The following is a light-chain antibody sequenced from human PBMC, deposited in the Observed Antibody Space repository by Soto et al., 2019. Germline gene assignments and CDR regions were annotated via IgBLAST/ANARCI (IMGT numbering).Light chain of an antibody. CDR2: GSS. CDR1: LSIGSK. J-gene: IGKJ2*02. V-gene: IGKV3-15*01. Sequence: MTQSPSTLSASPGETATISCRASLSIGSKLAWYQQKPGQPPRLLIFGSSTMAIGMPCRFSGSGSGTAFSIPISSLQPQDFATYHCRQYSHRVPCTFGQGTKLEIK. CDR3: RQYSHRVPCT.